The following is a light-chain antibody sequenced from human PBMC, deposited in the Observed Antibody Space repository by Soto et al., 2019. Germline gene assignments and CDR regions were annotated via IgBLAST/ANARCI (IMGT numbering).Light chain of an antibody. V-gene: IGKV3-20*01. CDR3: LQDGDSPRT. Sequence: EIVLTQSPGTLSLSPGERATLSCRASQSVTSNYFAWYQQKPGQAPRLLIYGVSSRATGIPDRFSGSGSGTDFTLTISRLEPEDFAVYYCLQDGDSPRTFGQGTKVEIK. CDR2: GVS. CDR1: QSVTSNY. J-gene: IGKJ1*01.